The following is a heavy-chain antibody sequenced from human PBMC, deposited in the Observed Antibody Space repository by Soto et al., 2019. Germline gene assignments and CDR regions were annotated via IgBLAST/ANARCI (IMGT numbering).Heavy chain of an antibody. V-gene: IGHV3-21*06. J-gene: IGHJ5*02. D-gene: IGHD1-7*01. CDR2: ISSTTNYI. CDR1: GCTFTRSS. CDR3: ARESEDLTSNFDP. Sequence: LRLSCAASGCTFTRSSMNWVRQAPGKGLEWVSSISSTTNYIYYGDSMKGRFTISRDNAKNSLYLEMNSLRAEDTAVYYCARESEDLTSNFDPWGQGTLVTVSS.